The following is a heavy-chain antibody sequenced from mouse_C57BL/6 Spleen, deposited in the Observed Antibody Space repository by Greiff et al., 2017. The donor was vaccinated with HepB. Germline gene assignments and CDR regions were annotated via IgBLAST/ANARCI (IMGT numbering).Heavy chain of an antibody. CDR2: ISYSGST. Sequence: EVQLQQSGPGMVKPSQSLSLTCTVTGYSITSGYDWHWIRHFPGNKLEWMGYISYSGSTNYNPSLKSRISITHDTSKNHFFLKLNSVTTEDTATYYCARTGDYGGYFDVWGTGTTVTVSS. D-gene: IGHD2-4*01. CDR1: GYSITSGYD. V-gene: IGHV3-1*01. CDR3: ARTGDYGGYFDV. J-gene: IGHJ1*03.